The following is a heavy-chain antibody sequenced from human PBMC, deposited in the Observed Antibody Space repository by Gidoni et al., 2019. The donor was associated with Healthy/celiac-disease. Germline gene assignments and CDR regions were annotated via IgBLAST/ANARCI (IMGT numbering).Heavy chain of an antibody. Sequence: QLQLQESGPGLAKPSETLSPTCTVSVGSISSSSYYWGWVRQPPGKGLAWIGSIYYSGSNYYNPSLKSRVAIAVETSKNEFSLKLSTVTAADTAVYYCARHIGIAVAHRWFDPWGKGTLVTVSS. CDR3: ARHIGIAVAHRWFDP. D-gene: IGHD6-19*01. J-gene: IGHJ5*02. CDR1: VGSISSSSYY. CDR2: IYYSGSN. V-gene: IGHV4-39*01.